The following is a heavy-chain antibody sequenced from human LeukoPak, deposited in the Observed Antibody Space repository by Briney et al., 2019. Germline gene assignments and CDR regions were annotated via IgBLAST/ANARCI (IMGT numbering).Heavy chain of an antibody. D-gene: IGHD3-22*01. CDR3: ARRDDSSGYHKIFDY. Sequence: PSETLSLTCAVSGGSISSYYWSWIRQPPGKGLEWIGYIHYSGSTNYNPSLKSRVTISIDTSKNQFYLKLSSLTAADTAVYYCARRDDSSGYHKIFDYWGPGTLVTVSS. CDR2: IHYSGST. CDR1: GGSISSYY. V-gene: IGHV4-59*08. J-gene: IGHJ4*02.